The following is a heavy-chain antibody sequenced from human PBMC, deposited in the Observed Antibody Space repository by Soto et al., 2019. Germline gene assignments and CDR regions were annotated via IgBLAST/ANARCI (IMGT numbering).Heavy chain of an antibody. CDR1: GGSISSGGYY. V-gene: IGHV4-31*03. D-gene: IGHD2-15*01. CDR3: ARVAVVVVAATHAFDI. J-gene: IGHJ3*02. CDR2: IYYSGST. Sequence: SETLSLTCTVSGGSISSGGYYWSWIRQHPGKGLEWIGYIYYSGSTYYNPSLKSRVTISVDTSKNQFSLKLSSVTAADTAVYYCARVAVVVVAATHAFDIWGQGTMVT.